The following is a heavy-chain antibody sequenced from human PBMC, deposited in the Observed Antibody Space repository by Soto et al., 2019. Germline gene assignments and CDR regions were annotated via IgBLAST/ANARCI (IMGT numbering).Heavy chain of an antibody. Sequence: QVQLVESGGGVVQPGRSLRLSCAASGFTFSSYGMHWVRQAPGKGLEWVAVISYDGSNKYYADSVKGRFTISRDNSKNTLYLQMNSLRAEDTAVYYCANSPWSSSSGAYYYYGMDVWGQGTTVTVSS. J-gene: IGHJ6*02. V-gene: IGHV3-30*18. CDR3: ANSPWSSSSGAYYYYGMDV. CDR2: ISYDGSNK. D-gene: IGHD6-6*01. CDR1: GFTFSSYG.